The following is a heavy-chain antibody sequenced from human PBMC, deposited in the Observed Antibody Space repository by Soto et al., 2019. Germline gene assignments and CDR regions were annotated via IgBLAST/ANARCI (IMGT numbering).Heavy chain of an antibody. Sequence: QVQLVQSGAEVKKPGSSVKVSCKASGGTFSSYAISWVRQAPGQGLEWMGGIIPIWGTANSAQKFQGRVTITADESTSTAYRELSSLRSEDTAVYYCARDRTVTETGWFDPWGQGTLVTVSS. D-gene: IGHD4-17*01. CDR2: IIPIWGTA. CDR1: GGTFSSYA. J-gene: IGHJ5*02. CDR3: ARDRTVTETGWFDP. V-gene: IGHV1-69*12.